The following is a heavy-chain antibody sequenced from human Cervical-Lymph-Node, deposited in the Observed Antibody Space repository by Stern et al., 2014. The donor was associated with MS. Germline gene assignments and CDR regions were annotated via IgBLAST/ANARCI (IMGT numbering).Heavy chain of an antibody. Sequence: QMQLVQSGAEVKKPGASVKVSCKASGYTFTSYYMHWVRQAPGQGLEWMGIINPSGGSTSYAQKFQGRVTMTRDTSTSTVYMELSSLRSEDTAVYYCARGIAAPPYYYYGMDVWGQGTTVTVSS. CDR3: ARGIAAPPYYYYGMDV. D-gene: IGHD6-13*01. J-gene: IGHJ6*02. CDR2: INPSGGST. V-gene: IGHV1-46*01. CDR1: GYTFTSYY.